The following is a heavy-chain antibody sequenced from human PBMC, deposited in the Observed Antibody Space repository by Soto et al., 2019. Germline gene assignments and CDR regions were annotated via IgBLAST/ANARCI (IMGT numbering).Heavy chain of an antibody. V-gene: IGHV3-30*18. CDR3: AKEMDYYGSGSYYYYYGMDV. CDR2: ISYDGSNT. J-gene: IGHJ6*02. Sequence: GGSLRLSCAASGFTFSDYYMSWIRQAPGKGLEWVAVISYDGSNTHYAESVKGRFNISRDNSKNTLYLQMNSLRAEDTAVYYCAKEMDYYGSGSYYYYYGMDVWGQGTTVTVSS. CDR1: GFTFSDYY. D-gene: IGHD3-10*01.